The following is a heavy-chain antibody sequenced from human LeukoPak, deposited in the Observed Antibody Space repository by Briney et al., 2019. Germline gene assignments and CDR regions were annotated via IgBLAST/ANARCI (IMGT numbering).Heavy chain of an antibody. J-gene: IGHJ3*02. CDR1: GGTFSSYA. CDR3: ARWRELSDAFDI. D-gene: IGHD1-26*01. V-gene: IGHV1-69*05. Sequence: SVKVSCKVSGGTFSSYAISWVRQAPGQGLEWMGGIIPIFGTANYAQKFQGRVTIATDESTSTAYMELSSLRSEDTAVYYCARWRELSDAFDIWGQGTMVTVSS. CDR2: IIPIFGTA.